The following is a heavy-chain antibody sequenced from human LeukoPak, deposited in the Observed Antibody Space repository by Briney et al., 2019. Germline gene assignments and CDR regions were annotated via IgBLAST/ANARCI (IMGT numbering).Heavy chain of an antibody. J-gene: IGHJ6*03. CDR3: ARSAGLGYYYYYMDV. CDR2: MNPNTGNT. Sequence: ASVKASCKASGYTFTRYEINWVRQAPGQGLEWMVWMNPNTGNTAYAQNFQGRVIMTRNTSINTAYLELSSLRSEDTALYYCARSAGLGYYYYYMDVWGKGTTVTVSS. CDR1: GYTFTRYE. V-gene: IGHV1-8*01. D-gene: IGHD6-13*01.